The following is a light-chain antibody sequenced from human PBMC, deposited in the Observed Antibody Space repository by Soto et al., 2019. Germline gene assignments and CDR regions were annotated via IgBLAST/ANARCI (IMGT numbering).Light chain of an antibody. CDR1: QSVNSNY. CDR2: DAY. Sequence: ETVLTQSPGTLSLSPGERATLSCRASQSVNSNYLAWYQQKPGQAPRLLIYDAYNRATGIPPRFSGSGSGTDFTLTISSLEPEDSAVYYCQQRHMWPITFGQGTRLEIK. CDR3: QQRHMWPIT. J-gene: IGKJ5*01. V-gene: IGKV3-11*01.